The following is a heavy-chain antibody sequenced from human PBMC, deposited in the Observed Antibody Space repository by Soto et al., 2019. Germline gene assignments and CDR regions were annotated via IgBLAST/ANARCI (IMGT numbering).Heavy chain of an antibody. Sequence: PLGSLRLPWAAVGFTFGNLWRNWVRQAPGKGLEWVGRIKSKTDGGTTDYAAPVKGRFTISRDDSKNTLYLQMNSLKTEDTAVYYCTTDITMIGNVWGQGTTVTVSS. CDR2: IKSKTDGGTT. CDR1: GFTFGNLW. V-gene: IGHV3-15*07. D-gene: IGHD3-22*01. CDR3: TTDITMIGNV. J-gene: IGHJ6*02.